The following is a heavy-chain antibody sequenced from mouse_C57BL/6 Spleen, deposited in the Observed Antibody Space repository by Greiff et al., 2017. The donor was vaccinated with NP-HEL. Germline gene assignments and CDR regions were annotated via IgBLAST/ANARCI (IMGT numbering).Heavy chain of an antibody. Sequence: EVKVVESGPELVKPGASVKMSCKASGYTFTDYNMHWVKQSHGKSLEWIGYINPNNGGTSYNQKFKGKATLTVNKSSSTAYMELRSLTSEDSAVYYCANWASLAYWGQGTLVTVSA. J-gene: IGHJ3*01. V-gene: IGHV1-22*01. D-gene: IGHD4-1*01. CDR3: ANWASLAY. CDR2: INPNNGGT. CDR1: GYTFTDYN.